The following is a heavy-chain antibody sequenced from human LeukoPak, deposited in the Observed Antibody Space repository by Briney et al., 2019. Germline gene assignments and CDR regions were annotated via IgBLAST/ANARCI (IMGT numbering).Heavy chain of an antibody. J-gene: IGHJ6*02. CDR3: ANGYSSGWYVDYGMDV. CDR1: EFTLSSYS. CDR2: ITNSGNSK. D-gene: IGHD6-19*01. V-gene: IGHV3-48*01. Sequence: GGSLRLSCAASEFTLSSYSMNWVRQAPGKGLEWVSYITNSGNSKSYADSVKGRFTISRDNTKSSLYLQMNGLRAEDTAVYYCANGYSSGWYVDYGMDVWGQGTTVTVSS.